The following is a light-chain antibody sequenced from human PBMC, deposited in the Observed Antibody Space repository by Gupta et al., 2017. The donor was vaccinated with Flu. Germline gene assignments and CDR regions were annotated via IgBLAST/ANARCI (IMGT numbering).Light chain of an antibody. J-gene: IGKJ2*01. CDR3: QQSYGTPLT. CDR2: AAS. V-gene: IGKV1-39*01. CDR1: QSISSY. Sequence: PSSLSASVADRVTITCRASQSISSYLNWYQQKPGTAPKLLIYAASSLQSGVPSRFSGSGSGTDFTLTISSLQPEDFATYYCQQSYGTPLTFGQGTKLAIK.